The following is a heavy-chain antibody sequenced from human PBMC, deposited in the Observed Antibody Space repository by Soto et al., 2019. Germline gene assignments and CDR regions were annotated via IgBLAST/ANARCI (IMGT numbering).Heavy chain of an antibody. Sequence: GGSLRLSCAAFGFTVSSNYMTWVRLAPGKGLEWVSLVYSGGATHYAASVKGRFTISTHSSQNTLFLQMNSLRTEDTATYYCVRGRYGSEIHWGQGTKVTVSS. CDR3: VRGRYGSEIH. CDR2: VYSGGAT. J-gene: IGHJ4*02. D-gene: IGHD3-10*01. V-gene: IGHV3-53*04. CDR1: GFTVSSNY.